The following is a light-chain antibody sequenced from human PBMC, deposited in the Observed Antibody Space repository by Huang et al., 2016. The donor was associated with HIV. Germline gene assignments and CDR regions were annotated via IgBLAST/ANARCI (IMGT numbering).Light chain of an antibody. V-gene: IGKV1-6*01. CDR3: LQDYTYPRT. CDR1: QGIRND. CDR2: AAS. Sequence: AIQVTQSPSSLSASVGDRVTITCRASQGIRNDLGWYQQKPGKAPKLRIYAASSLQSGVPSRFSGSGSGTDFTLTISSLQPEDFATYYCLQDYTYPRTFGQGTKVGIK. J-gene: IGKJ1*01.